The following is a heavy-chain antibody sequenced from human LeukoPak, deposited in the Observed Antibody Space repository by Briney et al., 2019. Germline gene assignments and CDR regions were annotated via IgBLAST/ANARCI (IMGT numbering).Heavy chain of an antibody. J-gene: IGHJ4*02. Sequence: SETLSLTCTVSGGSISSSSYYWGWIRQPPGKGLEWIGSIYYSGSTYYNPPLKSRVTISVDTSKNQFSLKLSSVTAADTAVYYCATRGRGVTYFDYWGQGTLVTVSS. CDR2: IYYSGST. D-gene: IGHD3-10*01. V-gene: IGHV4-39*01. CDR1: GGSISSSSYY. CDR3: ATRGRGVTYFDY.